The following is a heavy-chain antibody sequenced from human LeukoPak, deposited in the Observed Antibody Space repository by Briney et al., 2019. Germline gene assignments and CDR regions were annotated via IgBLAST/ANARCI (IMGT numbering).Heavy chain of an antibody. J-gene: IGHJ3*02. CDR2: INHSGST. D-gene: IGHD3-10*01. CDR3: ARSDGYGLVDI. Sequence: PSETLSLTCAVYGGSFSGYYWSWIRQPPGKGLEWIGEINHSGSTNYNPSLKSRVTISVDTSKNQFSLKLSSVTAADTAVYYCARSDGYGLVDIWGQGTMVTVSS. CDR1: GGSFSGYY. V-gene: IGHV4-34*01.